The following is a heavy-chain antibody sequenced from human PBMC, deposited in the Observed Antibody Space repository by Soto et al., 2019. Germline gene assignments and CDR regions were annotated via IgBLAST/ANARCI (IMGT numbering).Heavy chain of an antibody. V-gene: IGHV3-33*01. J-gene: IGHJ1*01. CDR1: GFSFSNYG. CDR2: IWYDGSNQ. Sequence: QVQLVESGGCVVQPGRSLRLCCAGSGFSFSNYGMHWVRQAPGKGLEWGARIWYDGSNQYYADTVKGRFTMSRDNSKNTLYLQTSSLRNEDTAVYYCARDPRVETTLMAVFQGWGQGTLVTVSS. D-gene: IGHD3-3*01. CDR3: ARDPRVETTLMAVFQG.